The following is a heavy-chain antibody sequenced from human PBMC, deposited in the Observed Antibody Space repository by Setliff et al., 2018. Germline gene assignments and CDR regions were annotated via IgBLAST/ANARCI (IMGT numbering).Heavy chain of an antibody. Sequence: SETLSLTCTVSGGSISSHCWSWIRQPPGKGLEWIGSIYYSGSTNYNPSLKSRVTISVDTSKNQFSLKLSSVTAADTAVYYCARGGVDTAMVYYFDYWGQGTLVTVSS. CDR3: ARGGVDTAMVYYFDY. V-gene: IGHV4-59*11. D-gene: IGHD5-18*01. CDR1: GGSISSHC. CDR2: IYYSGST. J-gene: IGHJ4*02.